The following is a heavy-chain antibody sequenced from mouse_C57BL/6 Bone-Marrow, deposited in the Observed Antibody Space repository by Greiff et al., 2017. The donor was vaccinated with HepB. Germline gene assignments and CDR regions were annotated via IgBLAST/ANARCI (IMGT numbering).Heavy chain of an antibody. CDR2: INPSNGGT. D-gene: IGHD1-1*01. J-gene: IGHJ3*01. Sequence: QVQLQQPGTELVKPGASVKLSCKASGYTFTSYWMHWVKQRPGQGLEWIGNINPSNGGTNYNEKFKSKATLTVDKSSSTAYMQLSSLTSEDSSVYDCARRGYGSSPFAYWGQGTLVTVSA. CDR1: GYTFTSYW. V-gene: IGHV1-53*01. CDR3: ARRGYGSSPFAY.